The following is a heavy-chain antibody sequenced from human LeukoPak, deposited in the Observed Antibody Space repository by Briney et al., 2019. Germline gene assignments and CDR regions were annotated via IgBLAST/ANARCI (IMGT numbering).Heavy chain of an antibody. D-gene: IGHD6-13*01. CDR1: GGSFSGYY. Sequence: SETLSLTCAVYGGSFSGYYWSWIRQPPGKGLEWIGEINHSGSTNYNPSLKSRVTITVDTSKNQFSLKLSSVTAADTAVYYCARTGDPSSSWFLWYFDLWGRGTLVTVSS. CDR2: INHSGST. CDR3: ARTGDPSSSWFLWYFDL. J-gene: IGHJ2*01. V-gene: IGHV4-34*01.